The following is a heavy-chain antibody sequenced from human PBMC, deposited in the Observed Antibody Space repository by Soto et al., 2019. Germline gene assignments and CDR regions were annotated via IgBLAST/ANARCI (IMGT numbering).Heavy chain of an antibody. Sequence: QVQLHESGPGLVKPSETLSLTCTVSGGSFSDYYWSWIRQPPGKGLEWVGDTNYSGGAIYSPSLTSRVIMSIAKYKKQISMRLKSVTAADTAVYYCASGRPSTDCSSGVCYPVAGYFYMDVWGKGTVVSVS. V-gene: IGHV4-59*08. D-gene: IGHD2-8*01. J-gene: IGHJ6*03. CDR2: TNYSGGA. CDR1: GGSFSDYY. CDR3: ASGRPSTDCSSGVCYPVAGYFYMDV.